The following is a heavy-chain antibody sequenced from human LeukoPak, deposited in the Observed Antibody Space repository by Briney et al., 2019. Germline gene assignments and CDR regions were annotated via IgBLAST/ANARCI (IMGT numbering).Heavy chain of an antibody. Sequence: GGSLRLSCAASGFTFSSYWMSWVRQAPGKGLEWVANIKQDGSEKYYVDSVKGRFTISRDNAKNSLYLQMNSLRAEDTAVYYCARGLPIDTAMVESNGFDYWGQGTLVTVSS. D-gene: IGHD5-18*01. J-gene: IGHJ4*02. CDR3: ARGLPIDTAMVESNGFDY. CDR2: IKQDGSEK. CDR1: GFTFSSYW. V-gene: IGHV3-7*01.